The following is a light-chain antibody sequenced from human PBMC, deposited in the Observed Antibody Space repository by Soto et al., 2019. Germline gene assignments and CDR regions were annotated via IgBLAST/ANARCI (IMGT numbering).Light chain of an antibody. CDR2: EDT. CDR1: SSDVGSYNL. V-gene: IGLV2-23*01. CDR3: CSYVDSVL. J-gene: IGLJ2*01. Sequence: QSALTQPASVSGAPGQSITISCTGTSSDVGSYNLVSWYQQHPGKAPKLIIYEDTKRPSGISNRFSGSKSGNTASLTISDLQAEDEADYYCCSYVDSVLFGGGTKLTVL.